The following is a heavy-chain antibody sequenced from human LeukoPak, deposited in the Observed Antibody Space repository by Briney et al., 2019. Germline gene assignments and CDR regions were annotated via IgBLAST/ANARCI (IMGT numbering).Heavy chain of an antibody. CDR1: GFAFSRHA. D-gene: IGHD6-19*01. J-gene: IGHJ4*02. V-gene: IGHV3-30-3*01. CDR3: AKDLSGAADYYFDY. CDR2: LSSDGPDK. Sequence: GGSLRLSCAASGFAFSRHAMHWVRQAPGKGQEWGAVLSSDGPDKHYADSVKGRFTISRDNSKSTLYLQMNSLRGEDTAIYYCAKDLSGAADYYFDYWGQGTLVTVSS.